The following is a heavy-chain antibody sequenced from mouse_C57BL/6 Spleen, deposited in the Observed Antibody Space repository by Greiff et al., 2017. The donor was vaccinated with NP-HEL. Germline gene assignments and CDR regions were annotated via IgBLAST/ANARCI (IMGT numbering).Heavy chain of an antibody. V-gene: IGHV1-54*01. CDR3: ARRGGNYYYGSSLDY. CDR2: INPGSGGT. D-gene: IGHD1-1*01. CDR1: GYAFTNYL. J-gene: IGHJ2*01. Sequence: VQLQQSGAELVRPGTSVKVSCKASGYAFTNYLIEWVKQRPGQGLEWIGVINPGSGGTNYNEKFKGKATLTADKSSSTAYMQLSSLTSEDSAVYFCARRGGNYYYGSSLDYWGQGTTLTVSS.